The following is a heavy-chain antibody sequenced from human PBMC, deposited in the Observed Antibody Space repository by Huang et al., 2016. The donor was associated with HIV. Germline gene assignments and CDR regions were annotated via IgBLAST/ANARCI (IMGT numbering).Heavy chain of an antibody. V-gene: IGHV1-69*13. J-gene: IGHJ4*02. CDR2: IIPSFGTP. Sequence: QVQLVQSGAEVKKPGSSVKVSCKASGGTFTTYTITWVRQAPGQGLEWMGGIIPSFGTPNYAQKCQGRVTITADEATSTAYMELSSLRSEDTAVYYCAREYYYDNSGYYFDYWGQGTLVTVSS. CDR3: AREYYYDNSGYYFDY. D-gene: IGHD3-22*01. CDR1: GGTFTTYT.